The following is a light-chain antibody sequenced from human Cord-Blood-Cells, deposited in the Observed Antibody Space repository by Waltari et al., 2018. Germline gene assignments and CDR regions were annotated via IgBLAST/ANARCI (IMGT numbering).Light chain of an antibody. CDR1: SSDAGGVNY. CDR2: DFS. CDR3: CSYAGSYTWV. V-gene: IGLV2-11*01. J-gene: IGLJ3*02. Sequence: QSALTQPRPVSGSPGQSVTISCTGPSSDAGGVNYLSWYHQHPGKAPKLMIYDFSKRPSGVPDRFSGSKSGNPASLTISGLKAEDEADYYCCSYAGSYTWVFGGGTKLTVL.